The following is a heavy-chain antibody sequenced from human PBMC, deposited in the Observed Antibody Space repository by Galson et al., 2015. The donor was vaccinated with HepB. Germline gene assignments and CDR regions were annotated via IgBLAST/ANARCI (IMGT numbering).Heavy chain of an antibody. V-gene: IGHV3-21*01. J-gene: IGHJ4*02. CDR1: GFTFSSYS. Sequence: SLRLSCAASGFTFSSYSMNWVRQAPGKGLEWVSSISSGSSYIYYADSVKGRFTISRDNAKNSLYLQMNSLRAEDTAVYYCARVDYYDSSGSQAFDYWGQGTLVTVSS. CDR2: ISSGSSYI. D-gene: IGHD3-22*01. CDR3: ARVDYYDSSGSQAFDY.